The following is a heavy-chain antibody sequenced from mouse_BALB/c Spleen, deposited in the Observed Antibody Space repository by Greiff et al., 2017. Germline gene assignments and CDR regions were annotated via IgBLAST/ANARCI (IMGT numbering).Heavy chain of an antibody. J-gene: IGHJ3*01. V-gene: IGHV2-4-1*01. Sequence: QVQLKESGGGLVKPGGSLKLSCAASGFTFSSYAMSWVRQSPGKGLEWLGMIWGGGSTDYNSALKSRLSISKDNSKSQVFLKMNSLQTDDTAMYYCARPTTDGLAYWGQGTLVTVSA. CDR2: IWGGGST. CDR1: GFTFSSYA. CDR3: ARPTTDGLAY. D-gene: IGHD3-1*01.